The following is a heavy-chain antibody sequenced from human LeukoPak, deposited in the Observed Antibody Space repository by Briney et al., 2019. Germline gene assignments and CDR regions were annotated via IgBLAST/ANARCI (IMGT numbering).Heavy chain of an antibody. CDR3: FIAARPHGEDY. J-gene: IGHJ4*02. V-gene: IGHV1-69*13. Sequence: GASVKVSCKASGGTFSSYAISWMRQAPGQGLEWMGGIIPIFGTANYAQKFQGRVTITADESTSTAYMELSSLRSEDTAVYYCFIAARPHGEDYWGQGTLVTVSS. D-gene: IGHD6-6*01. CDR1: GGTFSSYA. CDR2: IIPIFGTA.